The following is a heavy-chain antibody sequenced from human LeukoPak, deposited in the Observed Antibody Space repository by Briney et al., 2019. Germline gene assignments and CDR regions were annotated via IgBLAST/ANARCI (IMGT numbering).Heavy chain of an antibody. CDR3: ARTLLRRDGYNYGY. CDR2: MNPNSGNT. Sequence: ASVKVSCKASGYTFTGYYMHWVRQAPGQGLEWMGWMNPNSGNTGYAQKFQGRVTMTRNTSISTAYMELSSLRSEDTAVYYCARTLLRRDGYNYGYWGQGTLVTVSS. V-gene: IGHV1-8*02. CDR1: GYTFTGYY. D-gene: IGHD5-24*01. J-gene: IGHJ4*02.